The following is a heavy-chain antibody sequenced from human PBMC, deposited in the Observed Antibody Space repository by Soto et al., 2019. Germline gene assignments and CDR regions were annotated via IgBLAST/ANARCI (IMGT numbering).Heavy chain of an antibody. D-gene: IGHD2-2*01. CDR2: IKQDGSEK. V-gene: IGHV3-7*01. CDR1: GFTFSSYW. Sequence: PGGSLRLSCAASGFTFSSYWMSWVRQAPGKGLEWVANIKQDGSEKYYVDSVKGRFTISRDNAKNSLYLQMNSLRAEDTAVYYCARVKISSWAYYYYGMDVWCQGTTLTVSS. J-gene: IGHJ6*02. CDR3: ARVKISSWAYYYYGMDV.